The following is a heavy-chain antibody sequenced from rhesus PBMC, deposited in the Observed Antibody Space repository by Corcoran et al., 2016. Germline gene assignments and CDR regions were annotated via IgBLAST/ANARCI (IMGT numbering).Heavy chain of an antibody. D-gene: IGHD5-24*01. CDR3: ARRPSGYYFDY. CDR2: INGMGGRT. CDR1: GGSISGYYY. Sequence: QVQLQESGPGRVKPSETLSLTCTVSGGSISGYYYWSWSRQPPGKGMKWIGGINGMGGRTNYTASRTRRVTISQDASKNPFSLERSSVTAAYTAVYYCARRPSGYYFDYWGQGVLVTVSS. J-gene: IGHJ4*01. V-gene: IGHV4-143*01.